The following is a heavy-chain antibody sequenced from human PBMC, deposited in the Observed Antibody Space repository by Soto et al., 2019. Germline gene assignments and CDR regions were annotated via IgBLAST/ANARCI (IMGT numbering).Heavy chain of an antibody. D-gene: IGHD2-15*01. CDR3: ARDFRVVVAASSAFDI. CDR1: GYTFTRYG. J-gene: IGHJ3*02. Sequence: QVHLVQSGAEVKKPGASVKVSCKASGYTFTRYGISWVRQAPGQGLEWMGWISAYNGNTNYAQKLQGRVTMTTDTSTSTAYMELRILRSDDTAVYYCARDFRVVVAASSAFDIWGPGTMVTVSS. V-gene: IGHV1-18*04. CDR2: ISAYNGNT.